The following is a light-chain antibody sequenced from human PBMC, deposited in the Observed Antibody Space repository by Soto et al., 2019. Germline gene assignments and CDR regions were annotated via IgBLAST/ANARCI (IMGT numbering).Light chain of an antibody. V-gene: IGKV3-20*01. J-gene: IGKJ1*01. CDR2: DVS. CDR3: QQYGSSPT. CDR1: QSVSSNY. Sequence: EIVLTQSPGTLSLSPGERATLSCRSSQSVSSNYLAWYQQKPDQAPRLVIYDVSGRATGIPDRFSGSGSGTAFTLTISRLEPEDFAVYYCQQYGSSPTFGQGTKVEIK.